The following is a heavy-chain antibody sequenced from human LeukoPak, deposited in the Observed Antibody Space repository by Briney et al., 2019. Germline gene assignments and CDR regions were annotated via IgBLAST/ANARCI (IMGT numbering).Heavy chain of an antibody. D-gene: IGHD6-19*01. V-gene: IGHV4-34*01. CDR1: GGSFSGYY. J-gene: IGHJ5*02. Sequence: SETLSLTCAVYGGSFSGYYWSWIRQPPGKGLEWIGEINHSGSTNYNPSLKSRVTISVDTSKNQFSLKLSSVTAADTAVYYCARDHEEQWAFGNWFDPWGQGTLVTVSS. CDR3: ARDHEEQWAFGNWFDP. CDR2: INHSGST.